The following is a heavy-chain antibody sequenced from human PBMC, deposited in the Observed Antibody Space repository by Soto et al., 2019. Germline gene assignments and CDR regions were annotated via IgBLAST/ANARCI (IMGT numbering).Heavy chain of an antibody. Sequence: PGGSLRLSCAASGFTFNTYNMNWVRQAPGKGLEWVSYISDSSSTIHYADSVKGRFTISRDNAKNSLYLQMNSLRAEDTAVYYCARDTRLRWPDAAFDIWGQGTMVTVSS. CDR2: ISDSSSTI. CDR1: GFTFNTYN. CDR3: ARDTRLRWPDAAFDI. J-gene: IGHJ3*02. D-gene: IGHD4-17*01. V-gene: IGHV3-48*01.